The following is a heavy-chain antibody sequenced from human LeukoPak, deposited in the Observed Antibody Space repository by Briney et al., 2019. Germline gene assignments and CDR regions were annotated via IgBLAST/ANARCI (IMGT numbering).Heavy chain of an antibody. CDR1: GGSISSGGYY. CDR2: IYYSGST. D-gene: IGHD3/OR15-3a*01. V-gene: IGHV4-31*03. CDR3: ARRTGLTRTFDY. J-gene: IGHJ4*02. Sequence: SETLSLTCTVSGGSISSGGYYWSWIRQHPGKGLEWIGYIYYSGSTYYNPSLKSRVTISVDTSKNQFSLKLSSVTAADTAVYYCARRTGLTRTFDYWGQGTLVTVSS.